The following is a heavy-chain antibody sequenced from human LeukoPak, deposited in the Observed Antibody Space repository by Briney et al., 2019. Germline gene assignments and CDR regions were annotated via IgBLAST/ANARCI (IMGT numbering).Heavy chain of an antibody. CDR1: GFTFSSYA. CDR3: VVGGSPGY. V-gene: IGHV3-74*01. Sequence: GGSLRLSCAASGFTFSSYAMSWVRQAPRKGLVWVSRNSTDGYTTDYADFVQGRFTASRDNTKNTWSLEMNSLRAEDTAVYYCVVGGSPGYWGQGTLVTVSS. D-gene: IGHD2-15*01. J-gene: IGHJ4*02. CDR2: NSTDGYTT.